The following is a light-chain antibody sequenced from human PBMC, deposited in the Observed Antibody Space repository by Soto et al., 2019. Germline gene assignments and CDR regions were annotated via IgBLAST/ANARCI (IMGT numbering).Light chain of an antibody. Sequence: EIVMTQSPPTLSVSPGGRATLSCRASQGISDTLAWYQQKPGQAPRLLIHGAATRATGFPARFSGSGSGTDFTLTISRLQPEDFSVYYCQQYITSPWTFGQGTKVDIK. CDR3: QQYITSPWT. V-gene: IGKV3-15*01. CDR2: GAA. J-gene: IGKJ1*01. CDR1: QGISDT.